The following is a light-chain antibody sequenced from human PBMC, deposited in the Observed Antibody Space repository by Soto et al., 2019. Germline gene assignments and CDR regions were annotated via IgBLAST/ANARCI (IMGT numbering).Light chain of an antibody. Sequence: EIVMTQSPATLSVSPGERATLSCRSSQTVSRNLAWYQQKPGQAPRLLFYGASTRATGIPDRFSGSGSGTDFTLTISRLEPEDFAVYYCQQYGSSRTFGQGTKVDIK. CDR2: GAS. V-gene: IGKV3-20*01. J-gene: IGKJ1*01. CDR3: QQYGSSRT. CDR1: QTVSRN.